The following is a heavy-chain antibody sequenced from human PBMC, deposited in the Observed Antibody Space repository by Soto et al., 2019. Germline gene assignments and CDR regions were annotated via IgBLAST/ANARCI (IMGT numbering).Heavy chain of an antibody. Sequence: EVQLLESGGGLVQPRGSLRLSCAASGFTFSAYAMSWVRQAPGKGLEWVSAISGTSPSTYYADSVQGRFTISRDSSRKKLFLQMNTLRAEDTAVYFCASRIFGVEYWGQGTQVTVSS. D-gene: IGHD3-3*01. CDR3: ASRIFGVEY. CDR2: ISGTSPST. CDR1: GFTFSAYA. J-gene: IGHJ4*02. V-gene: IGHV3-23*01.